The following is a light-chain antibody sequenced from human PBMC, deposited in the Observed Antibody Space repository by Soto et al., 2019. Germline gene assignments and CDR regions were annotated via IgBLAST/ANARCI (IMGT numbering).Light chain of an antibody. CDR3: LQDPSYPWP. CDR1: QDIRSD. V-gene: IGKV1-6*01. CDR2: AAS. J-gene: IGKJ1*01. Sequence: DRVAITCRAGQDIRSDLGWYQHKPGKAPRLLIHAASSVQSGVPSRFSGSASGTEFTLTISSLQPEDLASYYCLQDPSYPWPVGQGTKVDSK.